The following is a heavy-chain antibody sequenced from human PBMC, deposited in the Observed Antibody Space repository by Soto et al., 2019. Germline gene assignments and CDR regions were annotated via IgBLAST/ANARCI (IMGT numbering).Heavy chain of an antibody. CDR3: ARDFGEVGATAVYDI. CDR2: INSDGSST. V-gene: IGHV3-74*01. Sequence: EVQLVESGGGLVQPGGSLRLSCAASGVTFSSYWIHWVRQAPGKGLVWVSRINSDGSSTSYADFVKGRLTISRDNAKNTLYLQMNSLTAEDTAIYYCARDFGEVGATAVYDIWGQGTMVIVSS. J-gene: IGHJ3*02. D-gene: IGHD1-26*01. CDR1: GVTFSSYW.